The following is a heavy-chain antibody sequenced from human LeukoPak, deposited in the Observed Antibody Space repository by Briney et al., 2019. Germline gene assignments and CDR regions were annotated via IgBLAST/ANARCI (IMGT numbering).Heavy chain of an antibody. D-gene: IGHD2-15*01. CDR2: IYYSGST. J-gene: IGHJ4*02. V-gene: IGHV4-39*01. CDR1: GGSISSSSYY. Sequence: SETLSLTCTVSGGSISSSSYYWGWIRQPPGKGLEWIGSIYYSGSTYYNPSLKSRVTISVDTSKNQSSLKLSSVTAADTAVYYCARLYCSGGSCYLDYWGQGTLVTVSS. CDR3: ARLYCSGGSCYLDY.